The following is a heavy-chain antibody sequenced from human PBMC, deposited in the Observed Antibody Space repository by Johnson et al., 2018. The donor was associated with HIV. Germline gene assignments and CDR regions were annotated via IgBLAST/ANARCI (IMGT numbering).Heavy chain of an antibody. J-gene: IGHJ3*01. CDR1: GFTFSSYA. CDR3: ARRTVGGYGPKGICPINAFDV. V-gene: IGHV3-15*01. CDR2: IKSKTDGGTT. Sequence: EVQLVESGGGLVQPGGSLRVSCAASGFTFSSYAMNWVRQAPGKGLEWVGRIKSKTDGGTTDYAAPVKGRFSIPRDDSKNTLYLQMNNLKTEDTALYYCARRTVGGYGPKGICPINAFDVWGQGTMVTVAS. D-gene: IGHD2-8*01.